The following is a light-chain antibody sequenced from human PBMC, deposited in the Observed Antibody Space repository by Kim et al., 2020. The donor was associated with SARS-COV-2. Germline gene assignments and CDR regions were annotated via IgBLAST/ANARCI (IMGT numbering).Light chain of an antibody. CDR1: QDVSSY. CDR3: QKYNSAPRT. Sequence: DIQLTQSPPSLSASVGDRVTITCRASQDVSSYLAWYQQKPGKVPKLLIYAASTLHSGVPSRFSGSGSGTDFTLTISSLQPEDVATYYCQKYNSAPRTFGGGTKVDIK. CDR2: AAS. V-gene: IGKV1-27*01. J-gene: IGKJ4*01.